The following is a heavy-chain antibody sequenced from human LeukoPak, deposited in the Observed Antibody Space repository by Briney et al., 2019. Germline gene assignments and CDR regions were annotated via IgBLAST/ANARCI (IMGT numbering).Heavy chain of an antibody. J-gene: IGHJ4*02. V-gene: IGHV3-23*01. Sequence: GGSLRLSCAASGFTFSTYAMSWVRQAPGKGLEWVSTISGSGANTYYADSVKGRFTISRDNSKNTLYLQMNSLRAEDTAVYYCAKAGSSWYNDFDYWGQGTLVTVSS. D-gene: IGHD6-13*01. CDR2: ISGSGANT. CDR1: GFTFSTYA. CDR3: AKAGSSWYNDFDY.